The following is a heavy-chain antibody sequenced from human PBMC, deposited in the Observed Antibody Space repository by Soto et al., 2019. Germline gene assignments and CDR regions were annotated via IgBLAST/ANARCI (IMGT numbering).Heavy chain of an antibody. CDR1: GGTFSSYA. CDR3: ARGSKFGVTIPYYFDY. CDR2: IIPIFGTA. J-gene: IGHJ4*02. Sequence: SVKVSCKASGGTFSSYAISWVRQAPGQGLEWMGGIIPIFGTANYAQKFQGRVTITADESTSTAYMELSSLRSEDTAVYYCARGSKFGVTIPYYFDYWGQGTLVTVSS. D-gene: IGHD3-10*01. V-gene: IGHV1-69*13.